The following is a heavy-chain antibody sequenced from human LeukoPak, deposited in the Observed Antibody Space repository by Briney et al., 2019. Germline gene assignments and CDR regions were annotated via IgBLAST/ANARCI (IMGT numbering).Heavy chain of an antibody. CDR3: ARGDSSGYYPYH. CDR1: GGSIRSGDYS. CDR2: IYHSGNT. D-gene: IGHD3-22*01. J-gene: IGHJ5*02. V-gene: IGHV4-30-2*01. Sequence: SQTLSLTCAVSGGSIRSGDYSWSWVRQPSGKGLEWIGNIYHSGNTYYNPSLKSRVTISVDRSKNQFSLKLSSVTAADTAVYYCARGDSSGYYPYHWGQETLVTVSS.